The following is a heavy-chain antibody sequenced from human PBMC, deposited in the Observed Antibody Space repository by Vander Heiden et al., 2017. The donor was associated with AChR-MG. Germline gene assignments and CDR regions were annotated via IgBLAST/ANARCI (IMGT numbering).Heavy chain of an antibody. CDR3: ARMVQGGYSSGFDS. D-gene: IGHD5-18*01. CDR1: GGSVSSGHYY. J-gene: IGHJ4*02. CDR2: VYYSGRT. Sequence: QVQLQESGPGLVKPSETLSLTCTVSGGSVSSGHYYWSWVRQPPGKGLEWIGYVYYSGRTNYNPSLKSRVTMSVDTSKNQLSLKVHSVTDADTAVYYCARMVQGGYSSGFDSWGQLTLVTVS. V-gene: IGHV4-61*01.